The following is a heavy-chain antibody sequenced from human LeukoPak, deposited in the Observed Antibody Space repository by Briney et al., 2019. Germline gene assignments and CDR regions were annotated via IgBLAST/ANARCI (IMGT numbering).Heavy chain of an antibody. CDR1: GFNFSGYA. J-gene: IGHJ4*02. V-gene: IGHV3-30-3*01. D-gene: IGHD3-9*01. CDR2: TSYDGANK. Sequence: GRSQRLSCAASGFNFSGYAMHWVRQAPGKGLEWVAATSYDGANKYYTDSVKGRFTISRDNSKNTLYVQMNSLRAEDTAVYYCARDRARDDGYFDWLSCFLDYWGQGTLVSISS. CDR3: ARDRARDDGYFDWLSCFLDY.